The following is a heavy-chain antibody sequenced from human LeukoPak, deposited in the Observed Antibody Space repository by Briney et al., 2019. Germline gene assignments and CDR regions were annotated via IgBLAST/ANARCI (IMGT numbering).Heavy chain of an antibody. J-gene: IGHJ4*02. CDR1: GFTFSTYA. CDR2: ISGSGDTT. D-gene: IGHD1-26*01. Sequence: GGSLRLSCAASGFTFSTYAMSWVRQAPGKGLEWVSAISGSGDTTFYADSVRGRFTISRDNSKNTLYLQMNSLRAEDTAVYYCARARWELLLDYWGQGTLVTVSS. V-gene: IGHV3-23*01. CDR3: ARARWELLLDY.